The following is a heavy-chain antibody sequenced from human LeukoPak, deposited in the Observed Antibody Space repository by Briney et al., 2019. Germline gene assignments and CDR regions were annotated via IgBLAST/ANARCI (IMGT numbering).Heavy chain of an antibody. Sequence: GGSLRLSCVASGFTFSSYGMHWVRQAPGKGLEWVAVIWDDGSNKYYADSVKGRFTISRDNSKNTLYLQVNSLRAEDTAVYYCARVGRSGGVFDSWGQGTLVTVSS. CDR2: IWDDGSNK. V-gene: IGHV3-33*01. CDR3: ARVGRSGGVFDS. D-gene: IGHD3-10*01. J-gene: IGHJ4*02. CDR1: GFTFSSYG.